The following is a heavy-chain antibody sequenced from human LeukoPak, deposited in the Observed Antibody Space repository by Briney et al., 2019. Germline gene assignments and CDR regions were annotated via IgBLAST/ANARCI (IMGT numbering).Heavy chain of an antibody. Sequence: GGSLRLSCAASGITFSRYAMTWVRQAPGKGLEWVSGIGGSGGSTYFADSVKGRFTISRDNSKDTLYLQMSSLRAADTAVYYCAKAMTVGVLDAFDIWGQGTMVTVSS. CDR1: GITFSRYA. CDR3: AKAMTVGVLDAFDI. J-gene: IGHJ3*02. V-gene: IGHV3-23*01. D-gene: IGHD3-22*01. CDR2: IGGSGGST.